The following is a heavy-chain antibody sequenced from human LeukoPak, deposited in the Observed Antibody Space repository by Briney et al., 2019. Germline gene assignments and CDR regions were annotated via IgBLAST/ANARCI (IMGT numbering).Heavy chain of an antibody. CDR3: ARGGHSSSWYMDY. D-gene: IGHD6-13*01. Sequence: PSETLSLTCAVYGGSFSGYYWSWIRQPPGKGLEWIGEINHSGSTNYNPSLKSRVTISVDTSKNQFSLELSSVTAADTAVYYCARGGHSSSWYMDYWGQGTLVTVSS. J-gene: IGHJ4*02. V-gene: IGHV4-34*01. CDR1: GGSFSGYY. CDR2: INHSGST.